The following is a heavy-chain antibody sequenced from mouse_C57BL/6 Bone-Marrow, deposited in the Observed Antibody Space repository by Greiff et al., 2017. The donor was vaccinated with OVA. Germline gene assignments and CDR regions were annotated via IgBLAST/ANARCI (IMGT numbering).Heavy chain of an antibody. Sequence: QVQLQQPGAELVRPGPSVKLSCKASGYTFTSYWMHWVKQRPGQGLEWIGVIDPSDSYTNYNQKFKGKATLTVDTSSSTAYMQLSSLTSEDSAVYYCASLHWFAYWGQGTLVTVSA. D-gene: IGHD2-10*01. J-gene: IGHJ3*01. CDR1: GYTFTSYW. CDR2: IDPSDSYT. V-gene: IGHV1-59*01. CDR3: ASLHWFAY.